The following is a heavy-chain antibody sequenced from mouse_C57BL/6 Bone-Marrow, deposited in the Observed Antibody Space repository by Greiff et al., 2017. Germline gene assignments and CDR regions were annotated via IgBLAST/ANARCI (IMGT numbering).Heavy chain of an antibody. V-gene: IGHV1-50*01. D-gene: IGHD1-1*01. CDR2: IDPSDSYT. J-gene: IGHJ4*01. Sequence: QVQLQQPGAELVKPGASVKLSCKASGYTFTSYWMQWVKQRPGQGLEWIGEIDPSDSYTNYNQKFKGKATLTVDTSSSTAYMQLSSLTSEDSAVYDCARGYDTTGYYYAMDYWGQGTAVTVSS. CDR1: GYTFTSYW. CDR3: ARGYDTTGYYYAMDY.